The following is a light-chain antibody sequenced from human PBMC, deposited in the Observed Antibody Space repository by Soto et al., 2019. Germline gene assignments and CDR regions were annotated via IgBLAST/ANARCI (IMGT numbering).Light chain of an antibody. CDR1: SSDVGGYNY. Sequence: QSALTQPASVSGSPGQSITISCTGTSSDVGGYNYVSWYQQHPGKAPKLMIYEVSNRPSGVSNRFSGSKSGNTASLTSSGLQAEDEADYYCSSYTSSKVFGTGTKLTVL. V-gene: IGLV2-14*01. CDR2: EVS. CDR3: SSYTSSKV. J-gene: IGLJ1*01.